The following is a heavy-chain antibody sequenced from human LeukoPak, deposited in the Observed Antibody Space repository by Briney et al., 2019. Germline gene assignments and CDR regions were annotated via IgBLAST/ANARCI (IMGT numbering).Heavy chain of an antibody. Sequence: ASVKVSCKASGYSFTNYYTHWVRQAPGQGLEWMGWINPNSGGTNYAQKFQGRVTMTRDTSIRTTYMELSRLRSDDTAVYFCATDLGWELVLDYWGQGTLVTVSS. V-gene: IGHV1-2*02. J-gene: IGHJ4*02. CDR3: ATDLGWELVLDY. D-gene: IGHD4-23*01. CDR2: INPNSGGT. CDR1: GYSFTNYY.